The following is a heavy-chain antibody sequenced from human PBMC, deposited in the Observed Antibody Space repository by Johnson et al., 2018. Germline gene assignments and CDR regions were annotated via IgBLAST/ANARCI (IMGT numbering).Heavy chain of an antibody. V-gene: IGHV4-4*01. CDR1: GGSISNSDW. CDR2: ISHSGST. D-gene: IGHD5-24*01. Sequence: VQLVETGPGLVKPSGTLSLTCAVSGGSISNSDWWSWVRQPPGKGLEWIGEISHSGSTYYNPSLKSRVTMSVDKPKNEFSLKLTSVTAADTALYWCARRDHYYHYMDVWGKGATVTVSS. CDR3: ARRDHYYHYMDV. J-gene: IGHJ6*03.